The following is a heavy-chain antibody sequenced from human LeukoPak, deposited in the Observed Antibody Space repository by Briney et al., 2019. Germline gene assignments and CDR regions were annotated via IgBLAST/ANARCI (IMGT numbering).Heavy chain of an antibody. CDR2: IYPGDSDN. V-gene: IGHV5-51*01. CDR3: ARLVLRGRWEQRNWFDP. Sequence: RGESLEISCQGSGCIFTSYWIGWVRPLRGKGLGWMGIIYPGDSDNRYSPSFQGQVTISADKSIRTAYLQWSSLKASDTDMYYCARLVLRGRWEQRNWFDPWGQGTLVTVSS. J-gene: IGHJ5*02. D-gene: IGHD1-26*01. CDR1: GCIFTSYW.